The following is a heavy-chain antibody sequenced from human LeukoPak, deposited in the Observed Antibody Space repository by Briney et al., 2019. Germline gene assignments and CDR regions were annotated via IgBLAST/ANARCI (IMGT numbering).Heavy chain of an antibody. CDR3: ARDPQLGPFDY. CDR2: IYTSGRT. Sequence: RPSETLSLTCTVSGGSISSYYWSWIRQPAGKGLEWIGRIYTSGRTNYNPSLKSRVTMSVDTSKKQFPLKLSSVTAADTAVYYCARDPQLGPFDYWGQGTLVTVSS. V-gene: IGHV4-4*07. D-gene: IGHD6-6*01. J-gene: IGHJ4*02. CDR1: GGSISSYY.